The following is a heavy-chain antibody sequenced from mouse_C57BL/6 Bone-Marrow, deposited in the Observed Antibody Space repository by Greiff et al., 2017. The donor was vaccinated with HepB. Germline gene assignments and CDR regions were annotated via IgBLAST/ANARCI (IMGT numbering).Heavy chain of an antibody. Sequence: EVQRVESGGGLVKPGGSLKLSCAASGFTFSSYAMSWVRQTPEKRLEWVATISDGGSYTYYPDNVKGRFTISRDNAKNNLYLQMSHLKSDDTDMYYCAREILRRANYYAMDYWGQGTSVTVSS. V-gene: IGHV5-4*01. D-gene: IGHD1-1*01. CDR1: GFTFSSYA. CDR3: AREILRRANYYAMDY. J-gene: IGHJ4*01. CDR2: ISDGGSYT.